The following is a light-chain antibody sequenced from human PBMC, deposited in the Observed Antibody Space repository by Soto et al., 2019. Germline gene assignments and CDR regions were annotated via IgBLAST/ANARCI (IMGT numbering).Light chain of an antibody. V-gene: IGKV1-27*01. Sequence: DIQMTQSPSSLSASVGDRVTITCRASQGISNALAWYQQRPGKVPKLLMYAASTLQSRVPSRFSGSGAGTDFTLTISSLQPEDVATYYCQKYDSAPTFGQGTKVEI. CDR1: QGISNA. J-gene: IGKJ1*01. CDR3: QKYDSAPT. CDR2: AAS.